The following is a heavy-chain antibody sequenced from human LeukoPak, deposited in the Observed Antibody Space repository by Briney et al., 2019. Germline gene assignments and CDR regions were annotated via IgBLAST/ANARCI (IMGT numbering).Heavy chain of an antibody. D-gene: IGHD6-19*01. Sequence: SVKVSCKASGGAFSEYAIGWVRQAPAQGLEWMGRIIPTADITRYAQKFQDRLTLTADESTSTVYMELNSLRSDDTSVYYCATSPSRGWSYHFDFWGQGTLIIVSS. CDR2: IIPTADIT. J-gene: IGHJ4*02. CDR1: GGAFSEYA. V-gene: IGHV1-69*04. CDR3: ATSPSRGWSYHFDF.